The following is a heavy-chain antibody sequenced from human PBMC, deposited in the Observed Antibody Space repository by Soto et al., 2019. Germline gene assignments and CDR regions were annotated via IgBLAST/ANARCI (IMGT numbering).Heavy chain of an antibody. D-gene: IGHD1-1*01. Sequence: VHLLESGGGLVQPGGSLRLSCAASGFTFSSYAMSWVRQAPGKGLEWVSGITASGGSTSYADSVKGRFTISRDNSKNTLYLQINALRPEDTGVYYCARVTPGNNLYYFSGLDVWGQGTSVTVSS. CDR1: GFTFSSYA. V-gene: IGHV3-23*01. CDR3: ARVTPGNNLYYFSGLDV. CDR2: ITASGGST. J-gene: IGHJ6*02.